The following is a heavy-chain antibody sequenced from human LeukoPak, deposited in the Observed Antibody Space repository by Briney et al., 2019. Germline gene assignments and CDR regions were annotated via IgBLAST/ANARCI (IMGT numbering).Heavy chain of an antibody. CDR1: GFIFNTFW. Sequence: GGSLRLSCAASGFIFNTFWMNWARQAPGKGLEWVASINHNGNVNYYVDSVKGRFTISRDNAKNSLYLQMSNLRAEDTAVYFCARGGGLDVWGQGATVTVSS. V-gene: IGHV3-7*03. J-gene: IGHJ6*02. CDR2: INHNGNVN. D-gene: IGHD3-16*01. CDR3: ARGGGLDV.